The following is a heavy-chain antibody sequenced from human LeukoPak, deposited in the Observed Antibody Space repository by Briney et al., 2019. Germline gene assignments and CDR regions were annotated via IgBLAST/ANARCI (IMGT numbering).Heavy chain of an antibody. CDR1: GGSLSGYF. J-gene: IGHJ6*03. CDR2: IHHTGAT. V-gene: IGHV4-34*01. D-gene: IGHD3-9*01. CDR3: ARGRLDYYYMDV. Sequence: SSETLSLTCAVYGGSLSGYFWSWIRQPPGKGLEWIGEIHHTGATNYKPSHKSRVSISLDMSKNQLSLEMRSVTAADTAVYYCARGRLDYYYMDVWGRGTTVTVSS.